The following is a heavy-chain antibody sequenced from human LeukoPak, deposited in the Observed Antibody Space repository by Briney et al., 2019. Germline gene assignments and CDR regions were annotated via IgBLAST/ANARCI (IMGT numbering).Heavy chain of an antibody. J-gene: IGHJ4*02. CDR2: IHNSGRT. CDR1: GGSISSGDYY. CDR3: ARHGTISSESYFDY. D-gene: IGHD1-14*01. Sequence: SQTLSLTCTVSGGSISSGDYYWSWIRQPPGKGLEWIGYIHNSGRTNYNPSLKSRVTGFVDTSKNQVSLRLSSVTAADTAVYYCARHGTISSESYFDYWGQGALVTVSS. V-gene: IGHV4-30-4*01.